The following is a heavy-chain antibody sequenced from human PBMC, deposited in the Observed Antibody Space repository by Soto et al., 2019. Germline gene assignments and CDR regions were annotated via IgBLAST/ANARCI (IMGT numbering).Heavy chain of an antibody. CDR2: FNAGNGNT. CDR3: ARDCITTSCYSGYYYYGMDV. CDR1: GYTFTSYA. Sequence: GASVKVSCKASGYTFTSYAMHWVRQAPGQRLEWMGWFNAGNGNTKYSQKFQGRVTITMDTSATTAYMELSSLRSEDTAVYYCARDCITTSCYSGYYYYGMDVWGQGTTVTVSS. J-gene: IGHJ6*02. D-gene: IGHD2-2*01. V-gene: IGHV1-3*01.